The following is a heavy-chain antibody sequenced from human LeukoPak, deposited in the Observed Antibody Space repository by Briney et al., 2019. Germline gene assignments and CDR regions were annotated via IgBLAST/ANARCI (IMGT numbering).Heavy chain of an antibody. CDR2: ISSSGSTI. CDR3: ARFAYYYDSSGYYSPHLIDY. D-gene: IGHD3-22*01. J-gene: IGHJ4*02. Sequence: PGGSLRLSCAASGFTFSSYEMNWVRQAPGKGLEWVSYISSSGSTIYYADSVKGRFTISRDNAKNSLYLQMNSLRAEDTAVYYCARFAYYYDSSGYYSPHLIDYWGQGTLVTVSS. V-gene: IGHV3-48*03. CDR1: GFTFSSYE.